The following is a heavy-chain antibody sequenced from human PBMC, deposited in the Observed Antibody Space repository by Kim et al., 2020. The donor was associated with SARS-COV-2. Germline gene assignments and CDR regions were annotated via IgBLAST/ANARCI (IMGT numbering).Heavy chain of an antibody. V-gene: IGHV3-33*01. CDR3: AMDRIAVAGLYYYYGMDV. CDR1: GFTFSSYG. Sequence: GGSLRLSCAASGFTFSSYGMHWVRQAPGKGLEWVAVIWYDGSNKYYADSVKGRFTISSDTSKNTLYLQMNSVRAEGTAVYYCAMDRIAVAGLYYYYGMDVLGLSTMVTVSS. CDR2: IWYDGSNK. J-gene: IGHJ6*01. D-gene: IGHD6-13*01.